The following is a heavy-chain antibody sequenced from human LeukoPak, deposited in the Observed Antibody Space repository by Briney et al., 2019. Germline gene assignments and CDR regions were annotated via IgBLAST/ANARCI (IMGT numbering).Heavy chain of an antibody. CDR3: ARRRGYYYGSGSSKNAFDI. V-gene: IGHV3-21*01. D-gene: IGHD3-10*01. CDR1: GFTFSSYS. CDR2: ISSSSSYI. J-gene: IGHJ3*02. Sequence: GGSLRLSCAASGFTFSSYSLNWVRKAPGKGLEWVSSISSSSSYIYYADSLKGRFTISRDNAKNSLYLQMNSLRAEDTAVYYCARRRGYYYGSGSSKNAFDIWGQGTMVTVSS.